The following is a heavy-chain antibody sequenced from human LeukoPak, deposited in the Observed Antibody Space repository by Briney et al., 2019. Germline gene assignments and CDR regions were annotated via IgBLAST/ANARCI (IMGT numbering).Heavy chain of an antibody. J-gene: IGHJ4*02. V-gene: IGHV3-30*02. Sequence: GGSQRLSCAASGFTFSSYGMQWVRQAPGKGLEWVAFIRYDGSNKYYADSVKGRFTISRDNSKNTLYLQMNSLRAEDTAFYYCAKDSGAVGVVDYWGQGTLVTVSS. D-gene: IGHD1-26*01. CDR3: AKDSGAVGVVDY. CDR2: IRYDGSNK. CDR1: GFTFSSYG.